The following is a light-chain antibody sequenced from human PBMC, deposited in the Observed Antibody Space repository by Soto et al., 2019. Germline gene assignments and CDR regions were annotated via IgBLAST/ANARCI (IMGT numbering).Light chain of an antibody. CDR3: TSFTGSNTWV. J-gene: IGLJ3*02. Sequence: QSALTQPASVSGSPGQSITISCTGTSSDVGGYNYVSWFQQHPGKAPKLKIYEVSNRPSGVSNRFSGSKSGYTASLTISELQAEDEADYYCTSFTGSNTWVFGGGTKLTVL. CDR2: EVS. CDR1: SSDVGGYNY. V-gene: IGLV2-14*03.